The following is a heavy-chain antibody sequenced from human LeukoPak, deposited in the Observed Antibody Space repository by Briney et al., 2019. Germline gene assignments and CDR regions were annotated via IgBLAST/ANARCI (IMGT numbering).Heavy chain of an antibody. CDR2: IYPGDSDT. Sequence: GESLEIFCKGSGYSFTNYWIGWVRQMPGKGLELMGLIYPGDSDTTYSPSFQGQVTISADKSITTAYLQWSSLKASDTAMYYCTRRMTRGVITSPFDSSGHRTLVSVSS. D-gene: IGHD3-10*01. V-gene: IGHV5-51*01. CDR1: GYSFTNYW. CDR3: TRRMTRGVITSPFDS. J-gene: IGHJ4*01.